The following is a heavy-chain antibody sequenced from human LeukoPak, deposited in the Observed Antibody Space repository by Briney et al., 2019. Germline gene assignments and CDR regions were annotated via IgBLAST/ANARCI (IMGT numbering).Heavy chain of an antibody. D-gene: IGHD4-17*01. J-gene: IGHJ3*02. Sequence: PSQTLSLTCAISGDSVSSNSAAWHWIRQSPSRGLEWLGRTYYRPSWFNDYAVSVKSRITINPDTSKNQFSLQLYSVTPEDTAVYYCATTVTTRDAFDIWGQGTMVTVSS. V-gene: IGHV6-1*01. CDR3: ATTVTTRDAFDI. CDR1: GDSVSSNSAA. CDR2: TYYRPSWFN.